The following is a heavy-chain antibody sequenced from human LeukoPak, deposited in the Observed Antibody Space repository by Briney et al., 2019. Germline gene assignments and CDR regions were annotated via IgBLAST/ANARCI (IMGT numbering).Heavy chain of an antibody. CDR1: GYSFTNYW. Sequence: GESLEISCQGSGYSFTNYWISWVRQMSGKGLEWMGRIDPDDSYTKDSPSFQGHVTISVDNSIRTAYMQWSSLKASDTAMYYCARHAGDRGAFDIWGQGTMVTVSS. CDR2: IDPDDSYT. V-gene: IGHV5-10-1*01. J-gene: IGHJ3*02. CDR3: ARHAGDRGAFDI.